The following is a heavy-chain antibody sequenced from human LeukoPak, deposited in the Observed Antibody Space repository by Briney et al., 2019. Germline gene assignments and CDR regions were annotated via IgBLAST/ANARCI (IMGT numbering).Heavy chain of an antibody. J-gene: IGHJ4*02. Sequence: PGGSLRLSCAASGFPFHNYWMTWVRQAPGKGLEWVANINQDENEKYYLDSVKGRFTISRDNAKTSLFLQMTSLRVEDTAIYYCARGLYGSGRRSLMAHWGPGTLVAVSS. V-gene: IGHV3-7*01. D-gene: IGHD3-10*01. CDR1: GFPFHNYW. CDR3: ARGLYGSGRRSLMAH. CDR2: INQDENEK.